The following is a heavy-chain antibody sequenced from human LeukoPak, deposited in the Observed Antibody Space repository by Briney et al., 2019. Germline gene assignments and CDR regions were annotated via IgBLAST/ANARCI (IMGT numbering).Heavy chain of an antibody. CDR1: GFTFSRYA. J-gene: IGHJ4*02. CDR2: ISPNGVST. CDR3: ARARRAAAEPLDY. Sequence: GGSLRLSCAVSGFTFSRYAMHWVRQAPGKGLEYVSAISPNGVSTYYAHSVQGRFTISRDNSKNTLYLQVGSLRTEDMAVYYCARARRAAAEPLDYWGQGTLVTVSS. D-gene: IGHD6-13*01. V-gene: IGHV3-64*01.